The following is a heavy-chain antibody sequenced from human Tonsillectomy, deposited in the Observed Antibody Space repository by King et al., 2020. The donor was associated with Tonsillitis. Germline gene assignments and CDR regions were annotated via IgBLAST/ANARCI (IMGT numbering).Heavy chain of an antibody. D-gene: IGHD5-18*01. V-gene: IGHV4-30-2*01. CDR1: GGSISSGGYS. CDR3: ARTEGYSYGYTHDAFDI. J-gene: IGHJ3*02. Sequence: LQLQESGSGLVKPSQTLSLTCAVSGGSISSGGYSWSWIRQPPGKGLEWIGYIYHSGSTYYNPSLKSRVTISVDRSKNQFSLKLSSVTAADTAVYYCARTEGYSYGYTHDAFDIWGQGTMVTVSS. CDR2: IYHSGST.